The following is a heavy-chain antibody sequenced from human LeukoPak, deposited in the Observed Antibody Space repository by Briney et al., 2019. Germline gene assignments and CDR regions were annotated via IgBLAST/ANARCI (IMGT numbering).Heavy chain of an antibody. J-gene: IGHJ5*02. CDR3: ARHGMGNWFDP. Sequence: GGSLKISCKGSGYSFASYWVSWAGQMPGKGLEWMGGTDPSDSYTNYRPSFQGHVTISADKPISTAHLQWSSLKASDTAMDYCARHGMGNWFDPWGQGTLVTVSS. CDR1: GYSFASYW. V-gene: IGHV5-10-1*01. D-gene: IGHD1-26*01. CDR2: TDPSDSYT.